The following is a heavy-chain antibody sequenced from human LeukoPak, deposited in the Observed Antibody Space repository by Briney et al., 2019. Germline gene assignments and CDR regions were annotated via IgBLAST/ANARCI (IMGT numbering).Heavy chain of an antibody. Sequence: GASVKVSCKASGYTFTGHYMHWLRQAPEQGLEWMGWINTNNGGTNYAQKFQGRVTVIRDTSISTAYMELSRLRSDDTAVYYCAREIRKGQWPVFALNYWGQGTLVTVSS. CDR1: GYTFTGHY. CDR2: INTNNGGT. V-gene: IGHV1-2*02. CDR3: AREIRKGQWPVFALNY. D-gene: IGHD6-19*01. J-gene: IGHJ4*02.